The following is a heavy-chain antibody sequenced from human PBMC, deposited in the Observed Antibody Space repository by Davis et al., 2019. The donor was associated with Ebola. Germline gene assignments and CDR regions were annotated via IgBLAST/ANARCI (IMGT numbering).Heavy chain of an antibody. CDR1: GYTFTNFW. J-gene: IGHJ4*02. CDR2: IYSGDSDT. Sequence: GESLKISCKGSGYTFTNFWIAWVRQMPGKGLEWMGIIYSGDSDTRYRPSFEGQVTISVDRSINTAYLQWSSLKASDSAMYYCARQEALYGSIDNWGQGTLVTVSS. V-gene: IGHV5-51*01. D-gene: IGHD6-13*01. CDR3: ARQEALYGSIDN.